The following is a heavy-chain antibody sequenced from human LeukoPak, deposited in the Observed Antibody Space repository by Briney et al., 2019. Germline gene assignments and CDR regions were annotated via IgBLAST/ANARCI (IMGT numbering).Heavy chain of an antibody. CDR2: MNPNSGNT. CDR1: GYTFTSYD. Sequence: ASVKVSCKASGYTFTSYDINWVRQAPGQGLEWMGWMNPNSGNTVYAQKFKGRVTMTRNTSISTAYMELSSLRSEDTAVYYCASVDSSGYYYYYWGQGTLVTVSS. J-gene: IGHJ4*02. D-gene: IGHD3-22*01. CDR3: ASVDSSGYYYYY. V-gene: IGHV1-8*01.